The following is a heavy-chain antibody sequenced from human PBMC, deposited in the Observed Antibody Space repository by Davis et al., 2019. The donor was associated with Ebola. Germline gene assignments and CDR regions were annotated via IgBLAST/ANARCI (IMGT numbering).Heavy chain of an antibody. CDR2: IWYDGSNK. Sequence: GESLKISCAASGFTFSSYGMHWVRQAPGKGLEWVAVIWYDGSNKYYADSVKGRFTISRDNSKNTLYLQMNSLRAEDTAVYYCARVNLAVTTINYWGQGTLVTVSS. CDR3: ARVNLAVTTINY. CDR1: GFTFSSYG. V-gene: IGHV3-33*01. J-gene: IGHJ4*02. D-gene: IGHD4-17*01.